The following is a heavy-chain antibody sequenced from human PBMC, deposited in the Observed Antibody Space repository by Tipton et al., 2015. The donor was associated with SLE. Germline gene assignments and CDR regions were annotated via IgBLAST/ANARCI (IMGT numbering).Heavy chain of an antibody. CDR1: GGSFSSGGYY. CDR2: IYTSGST. Sequence: TLSLTCSVSGGSFSSGGYYWTWLRRSAGKGLEWIGRIYTSGSTDYNPSLQSRVTISLDRSKSQFSLTLSSVTAADTAVYYCARESGWEWLVLNYWGQGTLVTVSS. V-gene: IGHV4-61*02. J-gene: IGHJ4*02. CDR3: ARESGWEWLVLNY. D-gene: IGHD6-19*01.